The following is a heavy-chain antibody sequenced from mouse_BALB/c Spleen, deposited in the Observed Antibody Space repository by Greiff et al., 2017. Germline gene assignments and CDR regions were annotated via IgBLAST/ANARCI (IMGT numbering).Heavy chain of an antibody. V-gene: IGHV2-9*02. CDR2: IWAGGST. J-gene: IGHJ3*01. CDR1: GFSLTSYG. Sequence: VQGVESGPGLVAPSQSLSITCTVSGFSLTSYGVHWVRQPPGKGLEWLGVIWAGGSTNYNSALMSRLSISKDNSKSQVFLKMNSLQTDDTAMYYCARDDTMIRSSFAYWGQGTLVTVSA. CDR3: ARDDTMIRSSFAY. D-gene: IGHD2-4*01.